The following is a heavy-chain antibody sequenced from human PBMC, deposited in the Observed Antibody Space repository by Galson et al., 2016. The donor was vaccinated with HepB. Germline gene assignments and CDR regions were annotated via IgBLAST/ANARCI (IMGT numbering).Heavy chain of an antibody. CDR1: GYTFIGYY. D-gene: IGHD2-15*01. CDR3: ARVTRYCSGGSCANWFDP. J-gene: IGHJ5*02. CDR2: INPNNGGT. V-gene: IGHV1-2*02. Sequence: SVKVSCKASGYTFIGYYVHWVRQAPGQGLEWMGWINPNNGGTKYAQKFQGRVTMTRDTSISTAYMDLSSLRSDDTAVYYCARVTRYCSGGSCANWFDPWGQGTLVTVSS.